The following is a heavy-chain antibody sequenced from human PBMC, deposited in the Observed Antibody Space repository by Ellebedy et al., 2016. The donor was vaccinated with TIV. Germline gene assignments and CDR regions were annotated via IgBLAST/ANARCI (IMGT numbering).Heavy chain of an antibody. CDR3: ARRGSYGDYAVQVNSWFDR. D-gene: IGHD3-16*01. CDR2: IYQDGSTQ. Sequence: PGGSLRLSCAASGFSFRSYWMSLVRQAPGKGLEWVANIYQDGSTQYYVDSVKGRFTISRDNAKNSLFLQMNSLRVEDTAVYYCARRGSYGDYAVQVNSWFDRWGRGTLVSVSS. J-gene: IGHJ5*02. CDR1: GFSFRSYW. V-gene: IGHV3-7*01.